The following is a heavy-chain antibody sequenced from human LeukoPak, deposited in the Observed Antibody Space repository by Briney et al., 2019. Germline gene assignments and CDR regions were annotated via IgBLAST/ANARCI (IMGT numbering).Heavy chain of an antibody. J-gene: IGHJ5*02. Sequence: PGGSLRLSCAASGFTFSSYSMNWVRQAPGKGLGWVSYISSSSSTIYYADSVKGRFTISRDNAKNSLYLQMNSLRAEDTAVYYCARDGAGDYVGGNWFDPWGQGTLVTVSS. CDR2: ISSSSSTI. CDR3: ARDGAGDYVGGNWFDP. V-gene: IGHV3-48*01. CDR1: GFTFSSYS. D-gene: IGHD4-17*01.